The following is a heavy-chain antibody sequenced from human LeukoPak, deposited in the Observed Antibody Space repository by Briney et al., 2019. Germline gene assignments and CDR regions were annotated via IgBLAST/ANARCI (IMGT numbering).Heavy chain of an antibody. CDR3: ARDLLWFGELLQQMTTYYHYGMDV. V-gene: IGHV3-21*01. CDR1: GFTFSSYS. D-gene: IGHD3-10*01. CDR2: ISSGSSYI. Sequence: PGGSLRLSCVVSGFTFSSYSMNWVRQAPGKGLEWVSSISSGSSYISYADSLKGRFTISRDNAKNSLYLQMNSLRAEDTAVYYCARDLLWFGELLQQMTTYYHYGMDVWGQGTTVTVSS. J-gene: IGHJ6*02.